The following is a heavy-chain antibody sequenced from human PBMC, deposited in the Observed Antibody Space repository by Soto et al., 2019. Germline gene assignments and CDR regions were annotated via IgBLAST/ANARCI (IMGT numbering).Heavy chain of an antibody. J-gene: IGHJ6*02. CDR3: ARSRRGAYSSGWYSPSGYYNYGIDV. CDR1: GYSFNTFW. CDR2: NYPCGSDT. Sequence: GESLKISCTASGYSFNTFWIGLGRQIPRKGPEGKGNNYPCGSDTKYSPSIQGQVSNLADTSISTAYLQWTSLKASDTAIYYCARSRRGAYSSGWYSPSGYYNYGIDVWGQGTKVTVSS. D-gene: IGHD6-19*01. V-gene: IGHV5-51*01.